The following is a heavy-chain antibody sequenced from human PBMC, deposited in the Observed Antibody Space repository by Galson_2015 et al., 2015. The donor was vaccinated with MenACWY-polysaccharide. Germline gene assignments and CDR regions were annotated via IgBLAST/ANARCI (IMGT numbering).Heavy chain of an antibody. J-gene: IGHJ6*02. CDR1: GFTFDDYA. CDR3: ARAKVGVTGYYYGMDV. V-gene: IGHV3-9*01. Sequence: SLRLSCAASGFTFDDYAMHWVRHAPGKGLEWVSGISWNSGSIGYADSVKGRFTISRDNAKNSLYLQMNSLRAEDTAVYYCARAKVGVTGYYYGMDVWGQGTTVTVSS. D-gene: IGHD1-26*01. CDR2: ISWNSGSI.